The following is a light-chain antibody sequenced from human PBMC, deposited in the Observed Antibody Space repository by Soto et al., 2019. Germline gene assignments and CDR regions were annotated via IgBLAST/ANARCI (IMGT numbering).Light chain of an antibody. CDR1: QSVRSNY. Sequence: EIVLTQSPGTLSLSSGERATLSCRASQSVRSNYLAWYQQKPGQAPRLLIYGASSRATGIPDRFGGSGSGPDFTLTISRLEREDCAVYYCQQYASSPLTFVGGTKVEIK. CDR2: GAS. CDR3: QQYASSPLT. V-gene: IGKV3-20*01. J-gene: IGKJ4*01.